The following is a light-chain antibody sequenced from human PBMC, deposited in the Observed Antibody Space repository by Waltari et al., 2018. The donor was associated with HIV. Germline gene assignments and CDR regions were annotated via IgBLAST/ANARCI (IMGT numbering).Light chain of an antibody. J-gene: IGKJ4*01. CDR1: QNIGSF. V-gene: IGKV1-27*01. CDR3: QNYDSVPLT. CDR2: DAS. Sequence: IQMTQSPSSLSAFVGDGVTITCRASQNIGSFLAWYQQKPGRPPKVLISDASSLQSGVPSRFSGSGSGTDFALTISSLQSEDVATYFCQNYDSVPLTFGGGTNVEI.